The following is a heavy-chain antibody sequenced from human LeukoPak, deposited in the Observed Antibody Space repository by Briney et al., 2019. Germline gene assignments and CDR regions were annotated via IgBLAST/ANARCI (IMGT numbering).Heavy chain of an antibody. CDR3: ARAGLGAFDI. CDR1: GFTFSSYG. Sequence: GGSLRLSCAASGFTFSSYGMNWVRQAPGKGLEWVSGINWNGGSTSYADSVKGRFTISRDNAKNSLYLQMNSLRAEDTALYYCARAGLGAFDIWGQGTMVTVSS. V-gene: IGHV3-20*04. J-gene: IGHJ3*02. CDR2: INWNGGST.